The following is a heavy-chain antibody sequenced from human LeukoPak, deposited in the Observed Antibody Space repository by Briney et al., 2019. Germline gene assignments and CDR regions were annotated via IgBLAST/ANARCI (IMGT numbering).Heavy chain of an antibody. CDR1: GFTFSGYA. V-gene: IGHV3-23*01. CDR2: ISGSGGST. Sequence: GGSLRLSCAASGFTFSGYAMNWVRQAPGKALEWVSAISGSGGSTYYADSVKGRVTISRDNSKNTLYLQMNNLRAEDTAIYYCAKDSSGSYHYHYFDYWGQGTLVIVSS. J-gene: IGHJ4*02. CDR3: AKDSSGSYHYHYFDY. D-gene: IGHD1-26*01.